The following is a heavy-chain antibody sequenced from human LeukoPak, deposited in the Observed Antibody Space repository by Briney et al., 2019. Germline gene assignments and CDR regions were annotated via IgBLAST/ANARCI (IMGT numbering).Heavy chain of an antibody. V-gene: IGHV4-4*07. J-gene: IGHJ4*02. D-gene: IGHD2-2*01. CDR3: ARQTPCSSSSCYYHFDY. CDR1: GGSISSYY. CDR2: SDNRGST. Sequence: SETLSLTCTVSGGSISSYYWSWIRQPAGKGLEWIGRSDNRGSTNYNPSLKSRVIMSLDTSKKQFSLKLTSVTAADTAVYYCARQTPCSSSSCYYHFDYWGQGTLVTVSS.